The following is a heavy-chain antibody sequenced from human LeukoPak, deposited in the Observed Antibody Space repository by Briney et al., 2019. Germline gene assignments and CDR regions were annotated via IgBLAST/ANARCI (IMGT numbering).Heavy chain of an antibody. V-gene: IGHV3-53*01. D-gene: IGHD3-22*01. CDR2: IYRGGST. CDR1: GFTVSSNY. CDR3: AKTPFYDSSGYSHGLDY. J-gene: IGHJ4*02. Sequence: GGSLRLSCAASGFTVSSNYMNWVRQAPGKGLEWVSAIYRGGSTYYADSVKGRFTISRDNSKNTLYLQMNSLRAEDTAVYYCAKTPFYDSSGYSHGLDYWGQGTLVTVSS.